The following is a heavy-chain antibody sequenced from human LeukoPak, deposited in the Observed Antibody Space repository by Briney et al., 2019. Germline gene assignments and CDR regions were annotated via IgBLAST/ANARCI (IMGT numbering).Heavy chain of an antibody. Sequence: GGSLRLSCAGSGFPFSSYPISWVRQPPGKGLEWVSAITASGDSTYSADSVKGRFTISRDKFMNTLYLQMNSLRAEDTAVYYCARGRGLPVRPPNEGFLDYWGRGTLVTVSS. V-gene: IGHV3-23*01. D-gene: IGHD6-6*01. CDR3: ARGRGLPVRPPNEGFLDY. CDR2: ITASGDST. CDR1: GFPFSSYP. J-gene: IGHJ4*02.